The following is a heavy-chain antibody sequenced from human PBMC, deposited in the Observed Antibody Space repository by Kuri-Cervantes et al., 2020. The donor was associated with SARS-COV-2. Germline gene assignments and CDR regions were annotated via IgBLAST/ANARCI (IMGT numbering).Heavy chain of an antibody. D-gene: IGHD3-10*01. CDR2: LSFDGNND. Sequence: GESLKISCAASGFFFGAYSMHWVRQAPGKGLEWVAGLSFDGNNDYYTQSVKGRFTISRDNSNNTLFLHMDSLRGDDMAVYYCARERGPDADGFDIWGQGTMVTVSS. CDR1: GFFFGAYS. CDR3: ARERGPDADGFDI. J-gene: IGHJ3*02. V-gene: IGHV3-30-3*01.